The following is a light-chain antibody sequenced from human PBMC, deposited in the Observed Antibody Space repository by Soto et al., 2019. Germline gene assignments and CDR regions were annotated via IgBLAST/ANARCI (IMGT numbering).Light chain of an antibody. CDR2: SAS. Sequence: IQLTQSPSSLSASVGDIVTITCQASRGISSYLAWYQQKPGKPPKLLVYSASTLQSGVPSRFSGSGSGPDFTLTISSLQPEDSATYFCQQLNSYPQTFGQGTRLEI. V-gene: IGKV1-9*01. J-gene: IGKJ5*01. CDR1: RGISSY. CDR3: QQLNSYPQT.